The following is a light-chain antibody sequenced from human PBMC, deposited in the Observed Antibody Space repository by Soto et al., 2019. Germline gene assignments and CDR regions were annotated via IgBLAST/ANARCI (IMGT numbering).Light chain of an antibody. V-gene: IGLV2-23*01. CDR2: EGS. Sequence: QSALTQPASVSGSPGQSITISCTGTSSDVGSYNLVYWYQHHAAKAPKLMIYEGSNRPSGISNRLSGSKSGNTASLTISGLQAEDEADYYCCSYVLTNTGVFGGGTKLTVL. J-gene: IGLJ3*02. CDR3: CSYVLTNTGV. CDR1: SSDVGSYNL.